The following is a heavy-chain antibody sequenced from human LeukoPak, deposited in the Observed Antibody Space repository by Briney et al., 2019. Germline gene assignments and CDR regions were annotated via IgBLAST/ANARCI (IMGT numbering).Heavy chain of an antibody. CDR3: ARLPSGNFQH. V-gene: IGHV3-53*01. Sequence: GGSLRLSCVASGFTVSSNYMSWVRQAPGKGLEWVSVIYSGGSTYYADSVKGRFTISRDNSKNTLYLQMNSLRAEDTAVYYCARLPSGNFQHWGQGTLVTVSS. CDR2: IYSGGST. J-gene: IGHJ1*01. CDR1: GFTVSSNY.